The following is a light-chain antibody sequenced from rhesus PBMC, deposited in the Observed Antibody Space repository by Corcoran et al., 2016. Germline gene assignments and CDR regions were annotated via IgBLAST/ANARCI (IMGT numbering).Light chain of an antibody. CDR1: QGISKY. J-gene: IGKJ3*01. CDR3: QQHTSFPFT. CDR2: DAS. Sequence: DIQMTQSPSSLSASVGDTVTITCQASQGISKYLAWYQQKPGKAPKLLIYDASTLQRGVPSRYSGIGSGTEFTLTISSLQPDDFATYYCQQHTSFPFTFGPGTKLDIE. V-gene: IGKV1-25*01.